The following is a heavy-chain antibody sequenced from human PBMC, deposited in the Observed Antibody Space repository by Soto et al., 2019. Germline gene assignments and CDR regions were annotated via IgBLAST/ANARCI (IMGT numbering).Heavy chain of an antibody. Sequence: SETLSLTCTVSGGSISSSSYYWSWIRQPPGKGLEWIGSIYYSGSTYYNPSLKSRVTISVDTSKNQFSLKLSSVTAADTAVYYCARPTRAQFDYWGQGTLVTVSS. CDR3: ARPTRAQFDY. J-gene: IGHJ4*02. V-gene: IGHV4-39*01. CDR2: IYYSGST. CDR1: GGSISSSSYY. D-gene: IGHD1-1*01.